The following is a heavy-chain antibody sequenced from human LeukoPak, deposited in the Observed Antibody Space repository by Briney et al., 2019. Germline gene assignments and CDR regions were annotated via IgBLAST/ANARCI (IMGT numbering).Heavy chain of an antibody. CDR1: GYTFTGYY. D-gene: IGHD2-21*02. Sequence: ASVKVSCKASGYTFTGYYMHWVRQAPGQGLEWMGWINPNSGGTNYAQKFQGGVTMTRDTSISTAYMELSRLRSDDTAVYYCARGVTARGFYYYMDVWGKGTTVTISS. CDR2: INPNSGGT. CDR3: ARGVTARGFYYYMDV. V-gene: IGHV1-2*02. J-gene: IGHJ6*03.